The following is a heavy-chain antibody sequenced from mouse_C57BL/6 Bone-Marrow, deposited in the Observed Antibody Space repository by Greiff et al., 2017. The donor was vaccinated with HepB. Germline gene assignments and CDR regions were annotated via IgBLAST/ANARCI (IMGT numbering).Heavy chain of an antibody. CDR2: IYPSDSET. CDR3: ARRYYGSSYGY. V-gene: IGHV1-61*01. CDR1: GYTFTSYW. Sequence: QVQLKQPGAELVRPGSSVKLSCKASGYTFTSYWMDWVKQRPGQGLEWIGNIYPSDSETHYNQKFKDKATLTVDKSSSTAYMQLSSLTSEDSAVYYCARRYYGSSYGYWGQGTTLTVSS. D-gene: IGHD1-1*01. J-gene: IGHJ2*01.